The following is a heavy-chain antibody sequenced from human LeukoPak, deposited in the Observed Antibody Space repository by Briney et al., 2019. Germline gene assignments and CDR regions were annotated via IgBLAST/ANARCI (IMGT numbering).Heavy chain of an antibody. CDR1: GGSISTFY. Sequence: SETLSLTCTVSGGSISTFYWSWIRQRPGKGLEWIGYIYYSVTTNYNPSLKSRVTISVDMSKSQFSMTLSSVTAADTALYYCARHGPLYDIWSAQFYFDYWGQGTLVAVSS. CDR3: ARHGPLYDIWSAQFYFDY. CDR2: IYYSVTT. D-gene: IGHD3-3*01. V-gene: IGHV4-59*08. J-gene: IGHJ4*02.